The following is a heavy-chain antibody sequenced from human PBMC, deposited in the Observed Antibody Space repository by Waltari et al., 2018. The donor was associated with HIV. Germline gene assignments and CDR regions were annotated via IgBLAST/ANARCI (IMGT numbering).Heavy chain of an antibody. CDR3: AKDILRGWY. CDR1: GFTFDDYA. Sequence: EVQLVESGGGLVQPGRSLRLSCAASGFTFDDYAMHWVRQAPGKGLEWVSGISWNSGSIGYADSVKGRFTISRDNAKNSLYLQMNSLRAEDTALYYCAKDILRGWYWGQGTLVTVSS. V-gene: IGHV3-9*01. J-gene: IGHJ4*02. CDR2: ISWNSGSI.